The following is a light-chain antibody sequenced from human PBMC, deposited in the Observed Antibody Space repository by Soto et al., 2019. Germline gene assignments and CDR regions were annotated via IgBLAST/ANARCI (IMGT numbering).Light chain of an antibody. V-gene: IGKV3-20*01. CDR2: GAS. CDR3: QQYGNSPYT. J-gene: IGKJ2*01. Sequence: EIVLTQSPGTLSLSPGERATLSCRASQSVSSNSLAWYQQKPGQAPRLLIYGASSRATGLPDRFSGSGSGPDFTLTISRLEPEDFAVYYCQQYGNSPYTFGRGTKLEIK. CDR1: QSVSSNS.